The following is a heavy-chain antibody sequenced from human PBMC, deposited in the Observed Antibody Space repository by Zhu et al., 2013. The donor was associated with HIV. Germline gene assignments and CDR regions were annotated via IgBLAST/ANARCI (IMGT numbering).Heavy chain of an antibody. D-gene: IGHD6-19*01. J-gene: IGHJ4*02. CDR1: GGSISSYY. CDR3: ARDLGNSGWPRFDY. Sequence: QVQLQESGPGLVKPSETLSLTCTVSGGSISSYYWSWIRQPPGKGLEWIGYIYYSGSTNYNPSLKSRVTTSVDTSKNQFSLKLSSVTAADTAVYYCARDLGNSGWPRFDYWGQGTLVTVSS. CDR2: IYYSGST. V-gene: IGHV4-59*01.